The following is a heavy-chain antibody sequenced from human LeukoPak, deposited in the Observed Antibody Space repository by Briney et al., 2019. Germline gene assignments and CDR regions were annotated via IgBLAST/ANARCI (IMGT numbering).Heavy chain of an antibody. V-gene: IGHV3-66*01. CDR3: ARDRRGYGGNFDY. CDR2: IYSGGTT. CDR1: GFTVSSND. Sequence: GGSLRLSCVASGFTVSSNDMSWVRQSPGKGLEWVSVIYSGGTTSYADSAKGRFTISRDNSKNTLYPQMNSLRAEDTAVYYCARDRRGYGGNFDYWGQGTLVTVSS. J-gene: IGHJ4*02. D-gene: IGHD4-23*01.